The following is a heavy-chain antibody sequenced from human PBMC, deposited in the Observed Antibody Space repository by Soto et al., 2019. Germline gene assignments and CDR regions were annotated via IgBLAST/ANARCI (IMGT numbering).Heavy chain of an antibody. D-gene: IGHD6-19*01. CDR3: ARLIPGSYDAFDL. CDR2: IIPIFGTA. V-gene: IGHV1-69*06. J-gene: IGHJ3*01. Sequence: GXSVKVSCKASGGTFSSYAISLVRQAPGQGLECMGGIIPIFGTANYSQKFQGRVTITADKSTSTAYMELSSLRSEDTAVYYCARLIPGSYDAFDLWAQGTMVTVSS. CDR1: GGTFSSYA.